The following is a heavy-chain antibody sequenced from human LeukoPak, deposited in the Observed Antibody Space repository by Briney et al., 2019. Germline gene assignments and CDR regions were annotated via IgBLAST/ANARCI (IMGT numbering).Heavy chain of an antibody. CDR3: ARGNSWYSSSWYAFDI. CDR1: GYTFTSYY. D-gene: IGHD6-13*01. CDR2: MNPNSGNT. Sequence: ASVKVSCKASGYTFTSYYMHWVRQAPGQGLEWMGWMNPNSGNTGYAQKFQGRVTITRNTSISTAYMELSSLRSEDTAVYYCARGNSWYSSSWYAFDIWGQGTMVTVSS. V-gene: IGHV1-8*03. J-gene: IGHJ3*02.